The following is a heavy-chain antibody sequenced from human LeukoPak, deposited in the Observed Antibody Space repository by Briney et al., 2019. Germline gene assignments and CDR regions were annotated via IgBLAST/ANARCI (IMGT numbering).Heavy chain of an antibody. CDR1: GYSFFSYW. J-gene: IGHJ4*02. V-gene: IGHV5-51*01. CDR2: IYPGDSDT. Sequence: GESLKISCKGSGYSFFSYWIGWVRQMPGKGLEWMGIIYPGDSDTRYSPSFQGHVTISADKSISTAYLQWSSLKASDTAMYYCARRGIAAAAPVDCWGQGALVTVSS. CDR3: ARRGIAAAAPVDC. D-gene: IGHD6-13*01.